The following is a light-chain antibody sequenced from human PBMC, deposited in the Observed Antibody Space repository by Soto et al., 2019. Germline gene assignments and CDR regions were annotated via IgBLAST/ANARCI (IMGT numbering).Light chain of an antibody. CDR1: QSVDTF. J-gene: IGKJ4*01. CDR3: QQRRNLLS. V-gene: IGKV3-11*01. CDR2: DSS. Sequence: EIVLTQSPDTLSLSPGDRATLSCRANQSVDTFLSWYQQKPGQAPRLFIYDSSTRAAGIPDRFSGSGSGTDFTLTISSLEPEDFAVYYCQQRRNLLSFGGGTKVEIK.